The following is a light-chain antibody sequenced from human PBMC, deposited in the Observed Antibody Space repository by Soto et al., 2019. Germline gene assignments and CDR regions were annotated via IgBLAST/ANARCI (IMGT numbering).Light chain of an antibody. V-gene: IGKV1-5*01. CDR2: DAS. CDR3: QQFHSFSRT. Sequence: DIQMTQSPSTLSASVGDRVTITCRASQNINSWPAWYQQKPGKAPNLLIYDASTLESGVPSRFSGSGSGTEFTLTISSLQTEDFATYYGQQFHSFSRTFGQGTKVEVK. J-gene: IGKJ1*01. CDR1: QNINSW.